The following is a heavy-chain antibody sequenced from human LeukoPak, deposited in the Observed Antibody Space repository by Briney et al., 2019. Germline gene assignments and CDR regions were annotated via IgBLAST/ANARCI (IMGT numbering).Heavy chain of an antibody. D-gene: IGHD2-2*02. CDR2: MIPILGIA. V-gene: IGHV1-69*04. CDR3: ARSGSIVVVPAAISWFDP. Sequence: SVKVSCKASGGTLSSYAISLVRQASGQGLEWMGRMIPILGIANYAQKFQGRVTITADKSTSTAYMELSSLRSEDTAVYYCARSGSIVVVPAAISWFDPWGQGTLVTVSS. CDR1: GGTLSSYA. J-gene: IGHJ5*02.